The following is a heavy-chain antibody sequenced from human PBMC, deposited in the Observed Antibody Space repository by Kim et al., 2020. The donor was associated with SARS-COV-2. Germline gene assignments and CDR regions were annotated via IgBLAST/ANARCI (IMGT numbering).Heavy chain of an antibody. CDR2: INTDGRST. V-gene: IGHV3-74*01. J-gene: IGHJ4*02. CDR3: AREWVAVADL. CDR1: GFLFSSHW. D-gene: IGHD6-19*01. Sequence: GGSLRLSCAASGFLFSSHWMYWVRQAPGKGLVWVSRINTDGRSTTYADSVNGRFTISRDNAKNMLYLQMDSLRVEDTAVYYCAREWVAVADLWGQGTLVT.